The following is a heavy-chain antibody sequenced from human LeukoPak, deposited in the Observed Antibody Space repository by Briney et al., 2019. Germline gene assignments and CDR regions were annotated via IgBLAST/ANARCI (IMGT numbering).Heavy chain of an antibody. Sequence: PGGSLRLSCAASGFTVSSNYMSWVRQAPGKGLEWVSVIYGGGTTYYADSVKGRFTISRDNSKNTLYLQMNSLRAEDTAVYYCARTTTFAPHFDYWGQGTLVTVSS. V-gene: IGHV3-66*01. CDR2: IYGGGTT. D-gene: IGHD1-1*01. CDR1: GFTVSSNY. CDR3: ARTTTFAPHFDY. J-gene: IGHJ4*02.